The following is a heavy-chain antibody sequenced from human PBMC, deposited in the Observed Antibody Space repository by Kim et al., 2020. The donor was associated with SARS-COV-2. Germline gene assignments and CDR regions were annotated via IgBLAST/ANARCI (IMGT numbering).Heavy chain of an antibody. CDR3: AKDEVDTAMVRGGAFDI. V-gene: IGHV3-33*06. Sequence: GGSLRLSCAASGFTFSSYGMHWVRQAPGKGLEWVAVIWYDGSNKYYADSVKGRFTISRDNSKNTLYLQMNSLRAEDTAVYYCAKDEVDTAMVRGGAFDIWGQGTMVTVSS. J-gene: IGHJ3*02. D-gene: IGHD5-18*01. CDR1: GFTFSSYG. CDR2: IWYDGSNK.